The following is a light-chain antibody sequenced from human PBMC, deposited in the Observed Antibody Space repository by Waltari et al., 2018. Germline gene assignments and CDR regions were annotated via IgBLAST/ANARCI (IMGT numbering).Light chain of an antibody. Sequence: QSALTQPASVSGSPGPSLTLSCTGTRRDVGFYNLVSWYQQHPGKAPKLIIFEVNKRPSGISNRFSASKSGNTASLTISALQAEDEAYYYCCSYAGSNTFVLFGGGTTLTVL. CDR3: CSYAGSNTFVL. CDR1: RRDVGFYNL. J-gene: IGLJ2*01. V-gene: IGLV2-23*02. CDR2: EVN.